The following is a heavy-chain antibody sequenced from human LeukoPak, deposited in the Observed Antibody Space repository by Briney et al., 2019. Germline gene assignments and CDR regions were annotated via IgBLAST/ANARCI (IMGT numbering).Heavy chain of an antibody. CDR1: GGTFSSYA. CDR2: IIPIFGTA. D-gene: IGHD3-22*01. J-gene: IGHJ4*02. CDR3: ARGWYYYDSSGSENYYFDY. Sequence: GASVKVSCKASGGTFSSYAISWVRQAPGQGLEWMGRIIPIFGTANYAQKFQGRVTITTDESTSTAYMELSSLRSEDTAVYYCARGWYYYDSSGSENYYFDYWGQGTLVTVSS. V-gene: IGHV1-69*05.